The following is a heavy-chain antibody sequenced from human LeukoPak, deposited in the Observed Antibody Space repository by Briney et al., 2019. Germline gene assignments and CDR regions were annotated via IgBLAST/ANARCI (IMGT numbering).Heavy chain of an antibody. V-gene: IGHV4-39*07. Sequence: SETLSLTCSVSGDSISSSGYYWDWIRQPPGKGLEWIGSIHHSGNTNYNPSLKSRVTMSVDTSKNQFSLKLSSVTAADTAVYYCARSPYYYDSSGAAPDNWFGPWGQGTLVTVSS. D-gene: IGHD3-22*01. J-gene: IGHJ5*02. CDR2: IHHSGNT. CDR1: GDSISSSGYY. CDR3: ARSPYYYDSSGAAPDNWFGP.